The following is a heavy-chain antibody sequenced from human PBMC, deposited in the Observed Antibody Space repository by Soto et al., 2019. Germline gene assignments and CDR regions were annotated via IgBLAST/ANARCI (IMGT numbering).Heavy chain of an antibody. Sequence: EVQLVESGGGLVQPGGSLKLSCAASGFTFSSYAMHWVRQAPGKGLEYVSAISSNGGSTYYANSVKGRFTISRDNSKNTLYLQMGSLRAEDMAVYYCARARTPLGAGSFDYWGQGTLVTVSS. CDR3: ARARTPLGAGSFDY. CDR2: ISSNGGST. J-gene: IGHJ4*02. V-gene: IGHV3-64*01. CDR1: GFTFSSYA. D-gene: IGHD4-17*01.